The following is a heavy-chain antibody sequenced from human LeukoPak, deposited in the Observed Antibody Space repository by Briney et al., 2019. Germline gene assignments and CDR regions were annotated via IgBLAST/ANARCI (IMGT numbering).Heavy chain of an antibody. CDR3: ARDLWNFYDDSGYNRDFDS. Sequence: SVKVSCKATSRISWVRQAPGQGLEWMGWIGTYGGDTYYAQKFQGRITVTTDTSTSTVYMGLRNLRSDDTAVYYCARDLWNFYDDSGYNRDFDSWGQGTLVTVSS. V-gene: IGHV1-18*01. J-gene: IGHJ5*01. CDR1: TSR. D-gene: IGHD3-22*01. CDR2: IGTYGGDT.